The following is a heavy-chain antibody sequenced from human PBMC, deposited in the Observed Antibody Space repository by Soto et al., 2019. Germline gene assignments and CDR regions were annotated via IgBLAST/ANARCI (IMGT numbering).Heavy chain of an antibody. J-gene: IGHJ4*02. CDR3: AGLAIGTIIRGAPDF. D-gene: IGHD3-10*01. V-gene: IGHV3-11*01. Sequence: GGSLRLSCAASGFTFSDYYMTWIRQAPGKGLEWVSYISSGGSSIYYADSVKGRFTISRDNAKNSLYLQMNSLRAEDTAMYYCAGLAIGTIIRGAPDFWGQGTLVTVSS. CDR2: ISSGGSSI. CDR1: GFTFSDYY.